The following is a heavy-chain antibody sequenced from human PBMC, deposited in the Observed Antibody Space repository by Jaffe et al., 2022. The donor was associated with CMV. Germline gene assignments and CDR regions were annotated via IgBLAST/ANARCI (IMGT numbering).Heavy chain of an antibody. CDR2: IKQDGSEK. V-gene: IGHV3-7*01. Sequence: EVQLVESGGGLVQPGGSLRLSCAASGFTFSSYWMSWVRQAPGKGLEWVANIKQDGSEKYYVDSVKGRFTISRDNAKNSLYLQMNSLRAEDTAVYYCAREQDCSSTSCYFFYYYYGMDVWGQGTTVTVSS. J-gene: IGHJ6*02. CDR1: GFTFSSYW. CDR3: AREQDCSSTSCYFFYYYYGMDV. D-gene: IGHD2-2*01.